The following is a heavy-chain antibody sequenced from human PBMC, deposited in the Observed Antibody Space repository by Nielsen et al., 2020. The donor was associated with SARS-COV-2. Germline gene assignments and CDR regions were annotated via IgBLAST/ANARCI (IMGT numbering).Heavy chain of an antibody. CDR2: IYYSGST. V-gene: IGHV4-30-4*01. Sequence: SETLSLTCTVSGGSISSGDYYWSWIRQPPGKGLEWIGYIYYSGSTYYNPSLKSRVTISVDTSKNQFSLKLSSVTAADTAVYYCARDRSDAAFDYWGQGTLVTVSS. J-gene: IGHJ4*02. CDR3: ARDRSDAAFDY. D-gene: IGHD2-2*01. CDR1: GGSISSGDYY.